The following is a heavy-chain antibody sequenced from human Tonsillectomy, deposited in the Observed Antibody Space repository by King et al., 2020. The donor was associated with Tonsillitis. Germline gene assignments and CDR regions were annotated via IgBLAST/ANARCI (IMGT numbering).Heavy chain of an antibody. Sequence: LQLQESGPGLVKPSETLSLTCIVSGGSISSSRYYWGWIRQPPGKGLEWIGSIYYSGSTYYRPSLKSRVTISVDTSKNQFSLRLRSVTAADTAMYYCARHRDQSYADTSGYGDNWFDPWGQGTLVTVSS. CDR1: GGSISSSRYY. J-gene: IGHJ5*02. CDR3: ARHRDQSYADTSGYGDNWFDP. D-gene: IGHD3-22*01. CDR2: IYYSGST. V-gene: IGHV4-39*07.